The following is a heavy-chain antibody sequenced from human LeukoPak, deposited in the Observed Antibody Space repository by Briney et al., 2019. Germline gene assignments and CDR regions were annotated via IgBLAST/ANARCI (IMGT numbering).Heavy chain of an antibody. CDR3: ARYSSGWYSVFDY. CDR2: IYYSGST. J-gene: IGHJ4*02. D-gene: IGHD6-19*01. V-gene: IGHV4-31*03. CDR1: GGSISSGGYY. Sequence: SETLSLTCTVSGGSISSGGYYWSWIRQHPGKGLEWIGYIYYSGSTYYNPSLKSRVTISVDTSKNQFSLELSSVTAADTAVYYCARYSSGWYSVFDYWGQGTLVTVSS.